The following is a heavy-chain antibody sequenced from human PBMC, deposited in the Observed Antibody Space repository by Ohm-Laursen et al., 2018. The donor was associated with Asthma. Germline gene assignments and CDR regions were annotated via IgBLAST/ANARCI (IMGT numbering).Heavy chain of an antibody. D-gene: IGHD6-13*01. J-gene: IGHJ1*01. CDR3: ARDLGHISNWYTEYFQY. V-gene: IGHV1-2*06. CDR2: IHPNNGDT. CDR1: GYSFTVYY. Sequence: ASVKVSCKTSGYSFTVYYINWVRQAPGQGLEWMGRIHPNNGDTTYAQNFRGRVTFTRDTSIRIAYMELTSLSSDDTAVYFCARDLGHISNWYTEYFQYWGQGTLVTVSS.